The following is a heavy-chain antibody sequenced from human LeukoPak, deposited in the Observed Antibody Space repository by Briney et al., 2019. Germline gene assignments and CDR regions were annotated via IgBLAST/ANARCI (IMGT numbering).Heavy chain of an antibody. D-gene: IGHD6-19*01. Sequence: TGGSLRLSCAASGLTFSSNAMSWVRQAPGKGLEWVSGISGSGGSTYYADSVKSRFTISRDNSKNTLYLQMNSLRAEDTAVYYCAKRSNGWYWDYWGQGTLVTVSS. J-gene: IGHJ4*02. CDR2: ISGSGGST. V-gene: IGHV3-23*01. CDR3: AKRSNGWYWDY. CDR1: GLTFSSNA.